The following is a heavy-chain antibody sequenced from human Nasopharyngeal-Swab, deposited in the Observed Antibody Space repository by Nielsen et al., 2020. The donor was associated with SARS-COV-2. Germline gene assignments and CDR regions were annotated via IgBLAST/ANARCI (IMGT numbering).Heavy chain of an antibody. CDR3: TSRNPETGSY. V-gene: IGHV3-73*01. CDR1: GFTFSGSA. Sequence: GESLKISCAASGFTFSGSAMHWVRQASGKGLEWVGRIRSKANSYATAYAALVKGRFTISRDDSKNTAYLQMNSLKTEDTAVYYCTSRNPETGSYWGQGTLVTVSS. CDR2: IRSKANSYAT. J-gene: IGHJ4*02. D-gene: IGHD1-14*01.